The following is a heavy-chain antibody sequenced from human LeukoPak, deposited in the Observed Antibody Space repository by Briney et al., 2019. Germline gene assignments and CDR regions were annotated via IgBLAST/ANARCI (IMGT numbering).Heavy chain of an antibody. CDR1: GFTFSSYA. CDR3: AKDIVVVPAATPDY. CDR2: ISGSGGST. V-gene: IGHV3-23*01. D-gene: IGHD2-2*01. Sequence: GGSLRLSCAASGFTFSSYAMSWVRQAPGKGPEWVSAISGSGGSTYYADSVKGRFTISRDNSKNTLYLQMNSLRAEDTAVYYCAKDIVVVPAATPDYWGQGTLVTVSS. J-gene: IGHJ4*02.